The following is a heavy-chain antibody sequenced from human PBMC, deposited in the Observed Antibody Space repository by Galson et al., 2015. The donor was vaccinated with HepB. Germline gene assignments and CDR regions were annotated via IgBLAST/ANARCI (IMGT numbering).Heavy chain of an antibody. V-gene: IGHV2-5*02. D-gene: IGHD3-3*01. CDR1: GFSLSTSGVG. J-gene: IGHJ5*02. CDR3: AHSRIFGVGRYWFDP. CDR2: IYWDDDK. Sequence: PALVKPTQTLTLTCTFSGFSLSTSGVGVGWIRQPPGKALEWLALIYWDDDKRYSPSLKSRLTITKDTSKNQVVLTMTNMDPVDTATYYCAHSRIFGVGRYWFDPWGQGTLVTVSS.